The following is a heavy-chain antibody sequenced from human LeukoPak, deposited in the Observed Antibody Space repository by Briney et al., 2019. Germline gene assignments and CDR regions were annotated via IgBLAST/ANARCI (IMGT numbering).Heavy chain of an antibody. CDR1: GGSISSYY. D-gene: IGHD3-9*01. Sequence: KTSETLSLTCTVSGGSISSYYWSWIRQPPGKGLEWIGYIYYSGSTNCNPSLKSRVTISVDTSKNQFSLKLSSVTAADTAVYYCARSHYDILTGYYPFDYWGQGTLVTVSS. CDR2: IYYSGST. CDR3: ARSHYDILTGYYPFDY. J-gene: IGHJ4*02. V-gene: IGHV4-59*01.